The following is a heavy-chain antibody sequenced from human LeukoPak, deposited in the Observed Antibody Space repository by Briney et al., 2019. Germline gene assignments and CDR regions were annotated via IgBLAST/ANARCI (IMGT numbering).Heavy chain of an antibody. CDR2: IYYSGST. Sequence: PSETLSLTCTVSGGSISSYYWGWIRQPPGKRLEWIGTIYYSGSTYYNASLKSRVTISVDTSKNQFSLKLSSVTAADTAVYYCARSPGGALDWFDPWGQGTLVTVSS. V-gene: IGHV4-39*01. CDR3: ARSPGGALDWFDP. D-gene: IGHD1-1*01. J-gene: IGHJ5*02. CDR1: GGSISSYY.